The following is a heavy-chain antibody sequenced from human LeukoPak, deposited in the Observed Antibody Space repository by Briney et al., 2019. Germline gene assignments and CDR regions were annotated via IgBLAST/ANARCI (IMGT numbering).Heavy chain of an antibody. Sequence: SGGSLRLSCAASGFTFSSYGMSWVRQAPGKGLEWVSGINWNGGSTGYADSVKGRFTISRDNAKNSLYLQMNSLRAEDTALYYCARNGRTYSDYLADYWGQGTLVTVSS. D-gene: IGHD4-11*01. CDR3: ARNGRTYSDYLADY. CDR1: GFTFSSYG. V-gene: IGHV3-20*04. CDR2: INWNGGST. J-gene: IGHJ4*02.